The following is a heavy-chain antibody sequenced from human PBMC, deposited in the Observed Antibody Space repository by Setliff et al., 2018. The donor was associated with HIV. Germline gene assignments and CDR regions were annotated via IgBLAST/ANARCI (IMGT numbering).Heavy chain of an antibody. J-gene: IGHJ3*01. V-gene: IGHV1-18*01. CDR3: ARRRLSSYDSFDF. CDR1: GYSVATHG. Sequence: ASVKVSCKTSGYSVATHGLSWVRQAPGEGLEWMGWIRAYTGNTKYAQKFHGRVSMTTDSSTSTGYMELTSLRSDDTAVDYCARRRLSSYDSFDFWGQGTLVTVSS. CDR2: IRAYTGNT. D-gene: IGHD3-10*01.